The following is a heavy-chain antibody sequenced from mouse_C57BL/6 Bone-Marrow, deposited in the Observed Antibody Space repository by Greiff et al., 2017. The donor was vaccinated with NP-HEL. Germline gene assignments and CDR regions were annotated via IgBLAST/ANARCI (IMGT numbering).Heavy chain of an antibody. CDR2: INPNNGGT. D-gene: IGHD4-1*01. J-gene: IGHJ2*01. V-gene: IGHV1-26*01. CDR1: GYKFTDYY. Sequence: VQLKQSGPELVKPGASVKISCKASGYKFTDYYMNWVKQSHGKSLEWIGDINPNNGGTSYNQKFKGKATLTVDTSSSTAYMELRSLTSEDSAVYYCARLGRVYWGQGTTLTVSS. CDR3: ARLGRVY.